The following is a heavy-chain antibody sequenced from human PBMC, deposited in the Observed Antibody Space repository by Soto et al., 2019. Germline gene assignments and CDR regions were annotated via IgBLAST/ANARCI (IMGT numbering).Heavy chain of an antibody. CDR3: ARDLNYGDYFGVEGGIDY. D-gene: IGHD4-17*01. J-gene: IGHJ4*02. CDR1: GFTFSSYG. V-gene: IGHV3-33*01. Sequence: QVQLVESGGGVVQPRRSLRISCAASGFTFSSYGMHWVRQASGKGLEWVAVIWYDGSNKYYADSVKGRFTISRDNSKNTLYLQMNSLRAEDTAVYYCARDLNYGDYFGVEGGIDYWGQGTLVTVSS. CDR2: IWYDGSNK.